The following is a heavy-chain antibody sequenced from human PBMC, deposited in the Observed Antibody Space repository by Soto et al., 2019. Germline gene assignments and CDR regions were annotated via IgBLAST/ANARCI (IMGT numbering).Heavy chain of an antibody. D-gene: IGHD5-18*01. CDR1: GFTFSSYW. CDR3: TRGGGGYSNGPPDPFDY. Sequence: HPGGSLRLSCAASGFTFSSYWMHWVRQAPGKGLVWVSRINNDGSYTTYADSVKGRFTISRDSSKNTLYLQMNSLRAEDAAVYYCTRGGGGYSNGPPDPFDYWGQGTQVTVSS. V-gene: IGHV3-74*01. J-gene: IGHJ4*02. CDR2: INNDGSYT.